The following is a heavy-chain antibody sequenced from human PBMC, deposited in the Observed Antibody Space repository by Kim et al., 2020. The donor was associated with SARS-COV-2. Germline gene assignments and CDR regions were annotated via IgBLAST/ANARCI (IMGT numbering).Heavy chain of an antibody. CDR3: ARRGRGYCSGGSCYFSAFDI. V-gene: IGHV3-33*05. CDR1: GFTFSSYG. J-gene: IGHJ3*02. Sequence: GGSLRLSCAASGFTFSSYGMHWVRQAPGKGLEWVAVISYDGSNKYYADSVKGRFTISRDNSKNTLYLQMNSLRAEDTAVYYCARRGRGYCSGGSCYFSAFDIWGQGTMVTVSS. D-gene: IGHD2-15*01. CDR2: ISYDGSNK.